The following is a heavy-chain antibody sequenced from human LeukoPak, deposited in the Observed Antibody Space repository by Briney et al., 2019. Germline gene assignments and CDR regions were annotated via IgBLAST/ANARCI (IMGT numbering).Heavy chain of an antibody. CDR3: ARGAGPYGDYRDY. V-gene: IGHV3-30*02. Sequence: GGSLRLSCAASGFTFCSYGMHWVRQAPGKGLEWVAFIRYDGSNKYYADSVKGRFTISRDNAENSLFLQMNTLRAEDTAVYYCARGAGPYGDYRDYWGQGTLVTVSS. CDR1: GFTFCSYG. J-gene: IGHJ4*02. D-gene: IGHD4-17*01. CDR2: IRYDGSNK.